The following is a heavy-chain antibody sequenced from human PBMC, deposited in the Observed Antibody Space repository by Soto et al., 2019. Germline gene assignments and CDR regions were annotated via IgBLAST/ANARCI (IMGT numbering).Heavy chain of an antibody. V-gene: IGHV1-69*13. J-gene: IGHJ6*02. CDR1: RGTFSSYA. CDR3: ASNPIMIPRYGMDV. CDR2: IIPIFGTA. Sequence: SVKVSCKASRGTFSSYAISWVRQAPGQGLEWMGGIIPIFGTANYAQKFQGRVTITADESTSTAYMELSSLRSEDTAVYYCASNPIMIPRYGMDVWGQGTTVTVSS. D-gene: IGHD3-22*01.